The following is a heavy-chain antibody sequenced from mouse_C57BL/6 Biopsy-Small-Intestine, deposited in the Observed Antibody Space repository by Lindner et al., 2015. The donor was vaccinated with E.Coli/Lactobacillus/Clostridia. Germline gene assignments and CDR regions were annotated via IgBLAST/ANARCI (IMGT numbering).Heavy chain of an antibody. CDR1: GYSFTGYY. CDR2: FYPYNGVS. D-gene: IGHD4-1*01. J-gene: IGHJ2*01. CDR3: ASLTGTKGYFDY. Sequence: VQLQESGPELVKPGASVKISCKASGYSFTGYYMHWVKQSHGNTPRIGLDLFYPYNGVSSYNQKFKGKATLTVDRSSSTAYMELRSLTSEDSAVYYCASLTGTKGYFDYWGQGTTLTVSS. V-gene: IGHV1-31*01.